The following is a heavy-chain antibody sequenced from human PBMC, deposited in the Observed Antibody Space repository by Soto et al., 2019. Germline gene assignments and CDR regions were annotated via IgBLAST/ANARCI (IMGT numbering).Heavy chain of an antibody. CDR1: GYTFTSYD. V-gene: IGHV1-8*01. CDR3: ASSVRGVIIKDYYYGMDV. J-gene: IGHJ6*02. D-gene: IGHD3-10*01. CDR2: MNPNSGNT. Sequence: GASVKVSCKASGYTFTSYDINWVRQATGQGLEWMGSMNPNSGNTGYAQKFQGRVTMTRNTSISTAYMELSSLRSEDTAVYYCASSVRGVIIKDYYYGMDVWGQGTTVTVSS.